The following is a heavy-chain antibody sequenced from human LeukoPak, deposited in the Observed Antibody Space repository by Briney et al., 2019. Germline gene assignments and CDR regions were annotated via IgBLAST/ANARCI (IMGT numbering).Heavy chain of an antibody. D-gene: IGHD2-21*01. CDR1: GFTFSSYG. CDR3: AREDPLLAPFDY. Sequence: GGSLRLSCAASGFTFSSYGMHWVRQAPGKGLEWVAVIWYDGSNKYYADSVKGRFTISRDNSKNTLYLQMNSLRAEDTAVYYCAREDPLLAPFDYWGQGTLVTVSS. J-gene: IGHJ4*02. CDR2: IWYDGSNK. V-gene: IGHV3-33*01.